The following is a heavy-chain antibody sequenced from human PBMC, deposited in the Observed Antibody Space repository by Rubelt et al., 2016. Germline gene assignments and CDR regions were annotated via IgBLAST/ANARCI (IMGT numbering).Heavy chain of an antibody. Sequence: QVQLQQWGAGLVKPSETLSLTCTVSGGSISSSSYYWGWIRQPPGKGLEWIGSIFYSGSTYYTPSRKGVGTISVDTAKNQFSLKLSSVTAADTAVYYCARRAPPRGFDPWGQGTLVTVSS. CDR3: ARRAPPRGFDP. J-gene: IGHJ5*02. CDR1: GGSISSSSYY. CDR2: IFYSGST. V-gene: IGHV4-39*01. D-gene: IGHD1-14*01.